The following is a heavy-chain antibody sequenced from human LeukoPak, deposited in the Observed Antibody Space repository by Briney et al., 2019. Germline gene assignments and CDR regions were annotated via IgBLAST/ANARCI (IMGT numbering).Heavy chain of an antibody. V-gene: IGHV4-59*01. D-gene: IGHD6-13*01. Sequence: PSETLSLTCTVSGGSLSSYYWSWIRQPPGKGLEWIGYIYYSGSTNYNPSLKSRVTISVDTSKNQFSLKLSSVTAADTAVYYCAREERSIAAAGPFDYWGQGTLVTVSS. CDR1: GGSLSSYY. J-gene: IGHJ4*02. CDR2: IYYSGST. CDR3: AREERSIAAAGPFDY.